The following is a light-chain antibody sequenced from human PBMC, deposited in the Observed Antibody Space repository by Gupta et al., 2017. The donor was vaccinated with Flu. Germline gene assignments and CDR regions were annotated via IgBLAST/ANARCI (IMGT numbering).Light chain of an antibody. CDR3: MQALQTPRT. CDR2: LGS. V-gene: IGKV2-28*01. Sequence: DLVLIQFPLSLPVTPGEPASISCRSSQSLLHSNGYNYLDWYLQKPGQSPQLLIYLGSNRASGVPDRFSGSGSGTDFTLKISRVEAEDVGVYYGMQALQTPRTFGQGTKLQIK. J-gene: IGKJ2*01. CDR1: QSLLHSNGYNY.